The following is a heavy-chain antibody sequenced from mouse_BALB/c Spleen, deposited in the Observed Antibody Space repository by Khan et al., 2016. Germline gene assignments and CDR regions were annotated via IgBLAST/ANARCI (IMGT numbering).Heavy chain of an antibody. CDR3: VTDDRSPAWFSY. Sequence: VQLQQSGPELVKPGASVKMSCKASGYTFTSYVMHWVKQTPGQGLEWIGYILPYTDGPKYNEKFKGKVTLTSDKSSSTASMELSRLTSEDSAVYYWVTDDRSPAWFSYWGQGTLGTVSA. V-gene: IGHV1S136*01. CDR2: ILPYTDGP. D-gene: IGHD2-14*01. J-gene: IGHJ3*01. CDR1: GYTFTSYV.